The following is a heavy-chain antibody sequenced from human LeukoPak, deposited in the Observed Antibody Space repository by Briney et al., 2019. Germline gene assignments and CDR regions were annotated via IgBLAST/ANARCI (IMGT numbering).Heavy chain of an antibody. CDR2: ISSGGTDE. J-gene: IGHJ4*02. Sequence: GGSLRLSCAASGITLSSYAMHWVRQAPGKGLEWVSLISSGGTDEYYADSVKGRFTVSRDNSKNTLYLQLNSLRGEDTAVYYCARDSTYYYDSGSSGPHYFDNWGQGTLVTVSS. D-gene: IGHD3-10*01. CDR1: GITLSSYA. V-gene: IGHV3-30*01. CDR3: ARDSTYYYDSGSSGPHYFDN.